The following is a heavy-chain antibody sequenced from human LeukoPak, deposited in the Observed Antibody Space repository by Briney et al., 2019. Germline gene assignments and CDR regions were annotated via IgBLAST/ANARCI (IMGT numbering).Heavy chain of an antibody. CDR2: ISWDGGST. Sequence: GGSLRLSCAASGLTFDDYTMHGVRQAPGKGLEWVSLISWDGGSTYYADSVKGRFTISRDNSKNSLYLQMNSLRTEDTALYYCAKDGRVAAEHYFDYWGQGTLVTVSS. D-gene: IGHD2-2*01. J-gene: IGHJ4*02. CDR3: AKDGRVAAEHYFDY. V-gene: IGHV3-43*01. CDR1: GLTFDDYT.